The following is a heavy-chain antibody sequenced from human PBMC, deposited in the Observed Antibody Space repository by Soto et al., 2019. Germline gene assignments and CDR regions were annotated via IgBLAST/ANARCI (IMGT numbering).Heavy chain of an antibody. J-gene: IGHJ4*02. CDR1: GFTFSSYA. Sequence: GSLRLSCAASGFTFSSYAMSWVRQAQGRGLEWVSAISGSGGSTYYADSVKGRFTISRDNSKNTLYLQMNSLRAEDTAVYYCAKAPASGYYTSYYFDYWGQGTLVTVSS. D-gene: IGHD3-3*01. V-gene: IGHV3-23*01. CDR3: AKAPASGYYTSYYFDY. CDR2: ISGSGGST.